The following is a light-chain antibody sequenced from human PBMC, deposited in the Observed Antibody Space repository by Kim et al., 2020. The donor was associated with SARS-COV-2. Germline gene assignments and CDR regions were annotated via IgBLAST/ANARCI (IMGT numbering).Light chain of an antibody. J-gene: IGKJ4*01. V-gene: IGKV4-1*01. CDR1: QTVLYSSNNKNY. Sequence: DIVMTQSPDSLAVSLGERATINCKSSQTVLYSSNNKNYLAWYQQKPGQAPKLLIYWASTRESGVPDRFSGSGSGTDFTLTISSLQAEDVAVYYCQQYYSSPLPFGGGTKVDIK. CDR3: QQYYSSPLP. CDR2: WAS.